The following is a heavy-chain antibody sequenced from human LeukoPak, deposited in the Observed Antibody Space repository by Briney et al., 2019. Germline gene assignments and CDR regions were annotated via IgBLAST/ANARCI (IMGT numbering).Heavy chain of an antibody. J-gene: IGHJ4*02. Sequence: ASVKVSCKASGYTFTGYYMHWVRQAPGQGLEWMGWINPNSGGTNYAQKFQGRVTMTRDTSISTAYMELSRLRSDDTAVYYCARVLTMIVVWDYWGQGTLVTVSS. CDR1: GYTFTGYY. CDR3: ARVLTMIVVWDY. CDR2: INPNSGGT. V-gene: IGHV1-2*02. D-gene: IGHD3-22*01.